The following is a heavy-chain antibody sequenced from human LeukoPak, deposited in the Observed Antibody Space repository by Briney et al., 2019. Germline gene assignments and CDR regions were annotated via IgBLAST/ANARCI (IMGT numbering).Heavy chain of an antibody. V-gene: IGHV4-4*09. Sequence: KPSETLSLTCSVSGGSLTNYYWGWIRQPPGKGLEFIGYIHSDGTTNYDSSLQSRVAISLDTSKIQFSLRLYSVTAADTALYFCARLNFRGGEALHFDSWGQGTLVTVSP. CDR2: IHSDGTT. CDR3: ARLNFRGGEALHFDS. CDR1: GGSLTNYY. J-gene: IGHJ4*02. D-gene: IGHD3-16*01.